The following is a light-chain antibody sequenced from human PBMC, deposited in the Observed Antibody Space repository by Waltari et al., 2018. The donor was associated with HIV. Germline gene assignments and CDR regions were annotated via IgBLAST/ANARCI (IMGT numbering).Light chain of an antibody. J-gene: IGLJ2*01. CDR3: QSYDRSLSGYVV. CDR2: CNS. CDR1: SSNIGAGFD. V-gene: IGLV1-40*01. Sequence: QSLLTQPPSVSGAPGQRVTISCTGSSSNIGAGFDVHWYQQLPGTVPKHPIYCNSNRPSGVPHRFSGSKSCTSASLAITGLQAEDEADYYCQSYDRSLSGYVVFGGGTKLTVL.